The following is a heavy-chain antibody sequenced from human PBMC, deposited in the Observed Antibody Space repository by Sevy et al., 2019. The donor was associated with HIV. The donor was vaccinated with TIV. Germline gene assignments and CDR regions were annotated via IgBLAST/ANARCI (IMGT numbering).Heavy chain of an antibody. D-gene: IGHD6-6*01. V-gene: IGHV3-9*01. CDR1: GFNFDDYA. Sequence: GGSLRLSCAASGFNFDDYAMQWVRQAPGKGLEWVSGITWHSYNIGYADSVKGRFTISRDNAKNSLYLQMNRLRTEDTALYYCAGSRASYYGMDVWGQGTTVTVSS. CDR3: AGSRASYYGMDV. J-gene: IGHJ6*02. CDR2: ITWHSYNI.